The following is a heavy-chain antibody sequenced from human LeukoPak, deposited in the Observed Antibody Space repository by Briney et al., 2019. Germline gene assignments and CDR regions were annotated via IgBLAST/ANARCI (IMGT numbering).Heavy chain of an antibody. J-gene: IGHJ4*02. CDR2: INAGNGNT. D-gene: IGHD3-9*01. V-gene: IGHV1-3*01. CDR3: ARGPLLRYFDWLKGPLDY. CDR1: GYTFTSYA. Sequence: ASVKVSCKASGYTFTSYAMHWVRQAPGQRLEWMGRINAGNGNTKYSQKFQGRVTITRDTSASTAYMELSSLRSEDTAVYYCARGPLLRYFDWLKGPLDYWGQGTLVTVSS.